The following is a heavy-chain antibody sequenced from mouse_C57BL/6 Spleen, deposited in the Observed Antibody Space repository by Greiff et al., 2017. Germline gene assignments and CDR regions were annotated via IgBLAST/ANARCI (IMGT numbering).Heavy chain of an antibody. D-gene: IGHD1-1*01. CDR2: IYPGDGDT. CDR3: ARRLYGSSYAMDY. V-gene: IGHV1-82*01. CDR1: GYAFSSSW. J-gene: IGHJ4*01. Sequence: VKLMESGPELVKPGASVKISCKASGYAFSSSWMNWVKQRPGKGLEWIGRIYPGDGDTNYNGKFKGKATLTADKSSSTAYMQLSSLTSEDSAVYFCARRLYGSSYAMDYWGQGTSVTVSS.